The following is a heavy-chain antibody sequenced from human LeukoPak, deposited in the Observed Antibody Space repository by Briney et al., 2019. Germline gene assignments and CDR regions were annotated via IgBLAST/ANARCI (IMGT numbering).Heavy chain of an antibody. J-gene: IGHJ3*02. CDR1: GYTFTGYY. CDR2: ISPNSGGT. Sequence: GASVKVSCKASGYTFTGYYMHWVRQAPGQGLQWMGWISPNSGGTNYAQKFQGRVTMTRDTSISTAYMELSGLTSDDTAVYYCVRGSNLSAGESASDIWGQGTMVTVSS. D-gene: IGHD3-16*01. CDR3: VRGSNLSAGESASDI. V-gene: IGHV1-2*02.